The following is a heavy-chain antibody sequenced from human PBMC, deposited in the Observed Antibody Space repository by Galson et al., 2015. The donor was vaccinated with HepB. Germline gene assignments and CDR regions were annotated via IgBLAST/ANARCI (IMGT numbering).Heavy chain of an antibody. D-gene: IGHD3-10*01. CDR3: LAVEFSRGTHGSFQVGGNWNY. CDR2: IVGGSGNT. CDR1: GFSFTSSA. V-gene: IGHV1-58*01. Sequence: SVKVSCKASGFSFTSSAVQWVRQARGQRLEWIGWIVGGSGNTDYAQKFLERVTITRDMSTGTAYMELSSLKSEDTAVYYCLAVEFSRGTHGSFQVGGNWNYGGQGTLVTVSS. J-gene: IGHJ4*02.